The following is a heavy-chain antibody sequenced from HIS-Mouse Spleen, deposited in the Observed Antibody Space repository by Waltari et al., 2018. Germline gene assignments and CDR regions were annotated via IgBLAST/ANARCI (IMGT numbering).Heavy chain of an antibody. CDR2: INPNSGGT. V-gene: IGHV1-2*02. D-gene: IGHD2-15*01. CDR3: ARDQDSLGY. CDR1: GYHFTGDS. J-gene: IGHJ4*02. Sequence: QVQLVQSGAEVKKPGASVKVPCKASGYHFTGDSMTGVRQAPGQGLEWMGWINPNSGGTNYAQKFQGRVTMTRDTSISTAYMELSRLRSDDTAVYYCARDQDSLGYWGQGTLVTVSS.